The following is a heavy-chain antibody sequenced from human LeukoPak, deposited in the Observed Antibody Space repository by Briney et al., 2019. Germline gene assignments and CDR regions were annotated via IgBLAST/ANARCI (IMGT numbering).Heavy chain of an antibody. CDR2: INPNSGGT. CDR3: ARKRGIAARFHYFDY. V-gene: IGHV1-2*02. CDR1: GYTFTGYY. D-gene: IGHD6-6*01. Sequence: ASVKVSCKASGYTFTGYYMHWVRQAPGQGLEWMGWINPNSGGTNYAQKFQGRVTMTRDTSISTAYMELSRLRSDDTAVYYCARKRGIAARFHYFDYWGQGTLVTVSS. J-gene: IGHJ4*02.